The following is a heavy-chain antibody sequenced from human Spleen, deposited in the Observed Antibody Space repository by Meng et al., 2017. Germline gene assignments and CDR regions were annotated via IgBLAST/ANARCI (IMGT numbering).Heavy chain of an antibody. V-gene: IGHV3-7*01. CDR3: ARDGSGSYYVY. J-gene: IGHJ4*02. CDR2: IKQGESEK. Sequence: GESLKISCAASGFSFSDYLMSWVRQAPGKGLEWVANIKQGESEKNYVGSVKGRFTISRDNAKNALYLQMNSLRAEDTAVYYCARDGSGSYYVYWGQGTLVTVSS. CDR1: GFSFSDYL. D-gene: IGHD1-26*01.